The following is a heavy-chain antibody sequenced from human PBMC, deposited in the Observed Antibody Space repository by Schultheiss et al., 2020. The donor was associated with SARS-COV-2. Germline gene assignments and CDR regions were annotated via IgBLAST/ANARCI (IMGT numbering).Heavy chain of an antibody. CDR3: ARDRSSAYYYYMDV. CDR1: GFTVSSNY. V-gene: IGHV3-53*01. J-gene: IGHJ6*03. CDR2: ISWNSGSI. D-gene: IGHD3-22*01. Sequence: GGSLRLSCAASGFTVSSNYMSWVRQAPGKGLEWVSGISWNSGSIGYADSVKGRFTISRDDSKNTLYLQMNSLRAEDTAVYYCARDRSSAYYYYMDVWGKGTTVTVSS.